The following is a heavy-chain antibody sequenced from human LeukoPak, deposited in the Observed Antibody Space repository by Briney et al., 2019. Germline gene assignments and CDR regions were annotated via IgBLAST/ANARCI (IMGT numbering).Heavy chain of an antibody. D-gene: IGHD5-12*01. CDR3: VRQIVATRDFDY. CDR1: GGSISSRSHY. J-gene: IGHJ4*02. CDR2: MYYSGST. V-gene: IGHV4-39*01. Sequence: SETLSLTCTVSGGSISSRSHYWGWIRQPPGKGLEWITSMYYSGSTYYSPSLKSRVSISVDTSKNQFSLKLTSVTAADTAVYYCVRQIVATRDFDYWGQGTLVTVSS.